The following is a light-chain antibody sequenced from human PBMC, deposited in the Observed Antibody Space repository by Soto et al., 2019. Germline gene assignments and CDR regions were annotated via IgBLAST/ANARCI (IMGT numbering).Light chain of an antibody. V-gene: IGKV3D-7*01. CDR1: QSVDSRS. J-gene: IGKJ4*01. CDR2: GAD. Sequence: ELVMTQSPGTLSLSPGDRATLSCRASQSVDSRSLSWYQQRPGQAPRLLIYGADTRASGIPARFSGSGYGTDFTLTISSLQPEDFAFYYCLRGHDAPLAFGGGTKVELK. CDR3: LRGHDAPLA.